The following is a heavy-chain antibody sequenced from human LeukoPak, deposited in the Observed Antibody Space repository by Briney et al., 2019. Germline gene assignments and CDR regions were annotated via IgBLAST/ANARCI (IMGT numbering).Heavy chain of an antibody. V-gene: IGHV4-34*01. Sequence: SETLSLTCAVYGGSFSGYYWSWIRQPPGKGLEWIGEINHSGSTNYNPSLKSRVTISVDTSKNQFSLKLSSVTAADTAVYYCARGTSYCSSTSCYNPLFDYWGQGTLVTVSS. D-gene: IGHD2-2*02. CDR2: INHSGST. J-gene: IGHJ4*02. CDR3: ARGTSYCSSTSCYNPLFDY. CDR1: GGSFSGYY.